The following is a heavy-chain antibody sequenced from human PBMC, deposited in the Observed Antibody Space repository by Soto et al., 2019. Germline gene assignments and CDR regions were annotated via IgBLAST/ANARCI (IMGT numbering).Heavy chain of an antibody. J-gene: IGHJ3*02. Sequence: SQTLSLTCDISGDSVSSNSAAWNWIRQSPSRGLEWLGRTYYRSKWYNDYAVSVKSRITINPDTSKNQFSLQLNSVTPEDTAVYYCARVREKGYCTNGVCYTDAFDIWGQGTMVTVSS. CDR2: TYYRSKWYN. V-gene: IGHV6-1*01. D-gene: IGHD2-8*01. CDR3: ARVREKGYCTNGVCYTDAFDI. CDR1: GDSVSSNSAA.